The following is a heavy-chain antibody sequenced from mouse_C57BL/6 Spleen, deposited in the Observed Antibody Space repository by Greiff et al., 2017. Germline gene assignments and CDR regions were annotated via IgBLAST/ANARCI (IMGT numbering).Heavy chain of an antibody. Sequence: EVQLQQSGPELVKPGASVKIPCKASGYTFTDYNMDWVKQSHGKSLEWIGDINPNNGGTIYNQKFKGKATLTVDKSSSTAYMELRSLTSEDTAVYYCARVSYYYGRGYFDYWGQGTTLTVSS. CDR1: GYTFTDYN. D-gene: IGHD1-1*01. V-gene: IGHV1-18*01. J-gene: IGHJ2*01. CDR2: INPNNGGT. CDR3: ARVSYYYGRGYFDY.